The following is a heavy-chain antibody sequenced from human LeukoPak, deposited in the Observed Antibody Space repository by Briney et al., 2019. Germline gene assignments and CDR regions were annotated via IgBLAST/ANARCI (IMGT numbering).Heavy chain of an antibody. Sequence: SETLSLTCTVSGGSINSYYWSWIRQPAGKGLEWIGRIYTSGTTNYNPSLKSRVTMSVDTAKNHFSLQLRSVTAADTAVYYCASTTYDYDTSGHYFLDYWGQGSLVTVSS. CDR2: IYTSGTT. V-gene: IGHV4-4*07. D-gene: IGHD3-22*01. CDR1: GGSINSYY. J-gene: IGHJ4*02. CDR3: ASTTYDYDTSGHYFLDY.